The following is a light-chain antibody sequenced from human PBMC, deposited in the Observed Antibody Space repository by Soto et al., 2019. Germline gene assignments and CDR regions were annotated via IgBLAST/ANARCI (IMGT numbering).Light chain of an antibody. CDR2: GAS. J-gene: IGKJ5*01. CDR3: QQYGSPIT. V-gene: IGKV3-20*01. CDR1: QSVSSSY. Sequence: EIMLTQSPGTLSLSPGERANLSCRASQSVSSSYLAWYQQKPGQAPRLLIYGASGRATCIPDRFSGSGSGTDFTLTISRLEPEDFAVYYCQQYGSPITFGQGTRLEIK.